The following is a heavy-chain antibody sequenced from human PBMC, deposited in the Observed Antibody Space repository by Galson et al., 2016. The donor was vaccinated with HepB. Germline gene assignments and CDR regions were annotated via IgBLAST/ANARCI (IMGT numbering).Heavy chain of an antibody. CDR1: GGGFGTYA. Sequence: SVKVSCKASGGGFGTYAVTWVRQAPGQGLEWMGVIIPILGTANYAQMLQGRVTITADESTSTAYMKLSSLRAEDTAFFYWTRALSGAGSSPGFASWGQGTLVTVSS. V-gene: IGHV1-69*13. D-gene: IGHD1-26*01. CDR3: TRALSGAGSSPGFAS. CDR2: IIPILGTA. J-gene: IGHJ4*02.